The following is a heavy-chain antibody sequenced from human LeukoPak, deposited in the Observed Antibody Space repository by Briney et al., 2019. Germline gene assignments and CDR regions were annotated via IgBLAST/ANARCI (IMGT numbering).Heavy chain of an antibody. CDR1: GFSFSSFA. Sequence: GGSLRLSCAASGFSFSSFAMSWVRQAPGKGLEWVAIISGSGGGTYYADSVKGRFTVSRDFFTSTLDLQMTSLRAEDMAVYYCAKEAPHTAVLIALPEWNYIDSWGRGILVSVSS. CDR2: ISGSGGGT. J-gene: IGHJ4*02. D-gene: IGHD2-21*01. CDR3: AKEAPHTAVLIALPEWNYIDS. V-gene: IGHV3-23*01.